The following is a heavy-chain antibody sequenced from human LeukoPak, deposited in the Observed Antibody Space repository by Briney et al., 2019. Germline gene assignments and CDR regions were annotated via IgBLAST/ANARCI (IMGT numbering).Heavy chain of an antibody. V-gene: IGHV3-74*01. CDR2: ITNDGSST. CDR3: AKDGGLWVSAHWGDS. CDR1: GLTFSSHW. D-gene: IGHD7-27*01. J-gene: IGHJ4*02. Sequence: GGSLRLSCAASGLTFSSHWMHWVRQAPGKGLVWVSRITNDGSSTTYADSVKGRSTISRDNSKNTLFLQMNSLRAEDTAVYYCAKDGGLWVSAHWGDSWGRGTLVTVSS.